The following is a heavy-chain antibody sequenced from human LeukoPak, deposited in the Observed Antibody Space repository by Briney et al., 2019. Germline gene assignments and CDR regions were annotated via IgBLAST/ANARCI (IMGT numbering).Heavy chain of an antibody. CDR1: GGSLSSYY. Sequence: PSETLSLTCTVSGGSLSSYYWSWIRQPPGKELEWIGYIYYSGSTNYNPSLKSRVTISLDTSKNQFSPKLSSVTAADTAVYYCARYSNAVAGARWFDHWSQGTLVTVSS. CDR2: IYYSGST. V-gene: IGHV4-59*01. J-gene: IGHJ5*02. CDR3: ARYSNAVAGARWFDH. D-gene: IGHD2-21*01.